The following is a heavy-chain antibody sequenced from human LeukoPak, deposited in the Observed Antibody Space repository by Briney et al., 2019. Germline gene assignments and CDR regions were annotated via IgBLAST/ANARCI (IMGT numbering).Heavy chain of an antibody. D-gene: IGHD3-10*01. CDR1: GYSLTNNW. Sequence: GESLKISCKVSGYSLTNNWIGWVRQVPGKGLEWMGLIYPGDSDTRYSPSFQGQVTISADKSISTAYLQWSSLKASDTAMYYCARHMNYYGSGSSYYMDVRGKGTTVTISS. CDR2: IYPGDSDT. V-gene: IGHV5-51*01. J-gene: IGHJ6*03. CDR3: ARHMNYYGSGSSYYMDV.